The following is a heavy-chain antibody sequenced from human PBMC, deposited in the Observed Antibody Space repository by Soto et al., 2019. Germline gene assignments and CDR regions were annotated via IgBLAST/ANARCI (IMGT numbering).Heavy chain of an antibody. Sequence: EVQLVESGGGLVQPGGSLRLSCAASGFTFSSYSMNWVRQAPGKGLEWVSYISSSSSTIYYADSVKGRFTISRDNAKNSLYLQMNSLRAEDTAVYYCARDSGYYYGSGSFADYYYYMDVWGKGTTVTVSS. V-gene: IGHV3-48*01. D-gene: IGHD3-10*01. J-gene: IGHJ6*03. CDR3: ARDSGYYYGSGSFADYYYYMDV. CDR1: GFTFSSYS. CDR2: ISSSSSTI.